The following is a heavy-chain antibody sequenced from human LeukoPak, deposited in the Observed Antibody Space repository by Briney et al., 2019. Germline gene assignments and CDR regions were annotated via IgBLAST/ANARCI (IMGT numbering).Heavy chain of an antibody. CDR3: ARELPSPNDHHYFDY. CDR2: INWNGGRT. J-gene: IGHJ4*02. CDR1: GGSFSGYY. V-gene: IGHV3-20*04. Sequence: ETLSLTCAVYGGSFSGYYWSWVRQAPGKGLEWVSGINWNGGRTGYADSMKGRFIISRDNAKNSLYLQVNSLRAEDTALYYCARELPSPNDHHYFDYWGQGTLVTVSS. D-gene: IGHD1-1*01.